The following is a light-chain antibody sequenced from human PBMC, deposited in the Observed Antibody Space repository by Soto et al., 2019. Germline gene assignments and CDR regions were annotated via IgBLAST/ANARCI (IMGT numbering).Light chain of an antibody. V-gene: IGKV1-16*02. CDR2: AAS. J-gene: IGKJ1*01. CDR1: QDIRKY. Sequence: DIQMTQSPSSLSASVGDRITITCRASQDIRKYLAWFQQKPGKAPKSLIYAASTLQPGVPSKFNGSGAATDVTLTISGLQPEDFATYCCQQYVNYPRTFRQGPTVQI. CDR3: QQYVNYPRT.